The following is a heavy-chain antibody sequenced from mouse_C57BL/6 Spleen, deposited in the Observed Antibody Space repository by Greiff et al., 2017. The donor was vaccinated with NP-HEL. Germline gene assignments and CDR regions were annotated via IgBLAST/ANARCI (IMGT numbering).Heavy chain of an antibody. CDR3: TRDPYSPYYYAMDY. J-gene: IGHJ4*01. D-gene: IGHD2-12*01. CDR1: GFTFSSYA. Sequence: DVMLVESGEGLVKPGGSLKLSCAASGFTFSSYALSWVRQTPEKRLEWVAYISSGGDYIYYADTVTGRFTISRDNARNTLYLQMSSLKSEDTAMYYCTRDPYSPYYYAMDYWGQGTSVTVSS. CDR2: ISSGGDYI. V-gene: IGHV5-9-1*02.